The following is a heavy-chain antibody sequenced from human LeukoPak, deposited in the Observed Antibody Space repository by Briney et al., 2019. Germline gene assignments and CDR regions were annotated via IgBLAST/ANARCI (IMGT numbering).Heavy chain of an antibody. CDR1: GGSISSSSYY. V-gene: IGHV4-39*01. D-gene: IGHD2-2*01. CDR2: IYYSGST. Sequence: SETLSLTWTVSGGSISSSSYYWGWIRQPPGKGLEWIGCIYYSGSTYYNPSPKSRGTISVDTSKNQFSLKLSSVTAADTAVYYCASKIPGYCSSTSCYKYYYYYYMDVWGKGTTVTVSS. J-gene: IGHJ6*03. CDR3: ASKIPGYCSSTSCYKYYYYYYMDV.